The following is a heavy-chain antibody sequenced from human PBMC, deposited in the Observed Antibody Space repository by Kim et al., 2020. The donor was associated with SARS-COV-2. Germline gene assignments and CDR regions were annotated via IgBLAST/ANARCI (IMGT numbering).Heavy chain of an antibody. J-gene: IGHJ6*02. CDR2: INHSGST. D-gene: IGHD2-15*01. CDR1: GGSFSGYY. Sequence: SETLSLTCAVYGGSFSGYYWSWIRQPPGKGLEWIGEINHSGSTNYNPSLKSRVTISVDTSKNQFSLKLSSVTAADTAVYYCSRGGGSGYGIDVWGQGTTV. CDR3: SRGGGSGYGIDV. V-gene: IGHV4-34*01.